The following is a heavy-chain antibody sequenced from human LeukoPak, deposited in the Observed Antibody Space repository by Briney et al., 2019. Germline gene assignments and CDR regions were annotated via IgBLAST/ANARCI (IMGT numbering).Heavy chain of an antibody. V-gene: IGHV4-59*08. Sequence: SETLSLTCTVSGDSISGYYWGWIRQPPGKGLEWIGYIYYSGRTNYNPSLKSRVTISEDTSKNHFSLRLRSVTAADTAVYYCARALQDYYYGMDVWGQGTTVTVSS. J-gene: IGHJ6*02. D-gene: IGHD5-24*01. CDR2: IYYSGRT. CDR1: GDSISGYY. CDR3: ARALQDYYYGMDV.